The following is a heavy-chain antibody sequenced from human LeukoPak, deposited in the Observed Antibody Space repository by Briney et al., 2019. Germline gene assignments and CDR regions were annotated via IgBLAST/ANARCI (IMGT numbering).Heavy chain of an antibody. CDR2: INSDGSST. J-gene: IGHJ3*02. D-gene: IGHD3-22*01. Sequence: SGGSLRLSCAASGFTFSSYWMHWVRHAPGKGLVWVSRINSDGSSTTYADSVKGRFTISRDTAKNTLYLQMNSLRAEDTAIYHCARGSSSGSFGGLDIWGQGTMVTVSS. CDR1: GFTFSSYW. V-gene: IGHV3-74*01. CDR3: ARGSSSGSFGGLDI.